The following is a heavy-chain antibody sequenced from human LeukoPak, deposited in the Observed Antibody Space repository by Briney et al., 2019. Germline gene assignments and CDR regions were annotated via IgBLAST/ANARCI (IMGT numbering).Heavy chain of an antibody. V-gene: IGHV1-8*02. Sequence: ASVKVSCKASGYTFTSYGISWVRQAPGQGLEWMGWMNPNSGNTGYAQKFQGRVTMTRNTSISTAYMELSSLRSEDTAVYYCARGHKEPRSGRLGFYFDYWGQGTLVTVSS. J-gene: IGHJ4*02. D-gene: IGHD6-19*01. CDR2: MNPNSGNT. CDR3: ARGHKEPRSGRLGFYFDY. CDR1: GYTFTSYG.